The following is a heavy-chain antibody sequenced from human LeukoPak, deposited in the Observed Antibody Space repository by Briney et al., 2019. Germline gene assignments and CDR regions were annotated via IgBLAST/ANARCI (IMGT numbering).Heavy chain of an antibody. V-gene: IGHV3-23*01. CDR1: GFTFSSYA. CDR2: ISGSGGST. Sequence: GGSLRLSCAASGFTFSSYAMRWVRQAPGKGLEWVSAISGSGGSTYYADSVKGRFTISRDNSKNTLYLQMNSLRAEDTAVYYCAKRYCSSTSCHLDYWGQGTLVTVSS. CDR3: AKRYCSSTSCHLDY. D-gene: IGHD2-2*01. J-gene: IGHJ4*02.